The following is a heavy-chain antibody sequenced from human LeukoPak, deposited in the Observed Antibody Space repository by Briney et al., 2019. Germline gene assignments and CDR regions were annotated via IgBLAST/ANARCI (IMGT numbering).Heavy chain of an antibody. D-gene: IGHD6-13*01. Sequence: PLASVKVSCKASGFTFTSSSAVQWVRQARGQRLEWIGWIVVGSDNTNYAQKFQERVTITRDMSTSTAYMELSSLRSEDTAVYYCAAPYSSTWFDYWGQRTLVTVSS. J-gene: IGHJ4*02. V-gene: IGHV1-58*01. CDR2: IVVGSDNT. CDR3: AAPYSSTWFDY. CDR1: GFTFTSSSA.